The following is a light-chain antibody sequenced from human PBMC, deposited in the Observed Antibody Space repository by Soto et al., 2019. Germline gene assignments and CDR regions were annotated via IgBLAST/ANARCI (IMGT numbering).Light chain of an antibody. J-gene: IGLJ1*01. CDR1: SSNIGSNT. Sequence: QSVLTQPPSASGTPGQRVTISCSGSSSNIGSNTVNWYQQLPGTAPKLLIYSNNQRPSGVPDRFSGSKSGTSASLAISGLQSEDEADYYCAAWDDSLNGFYVLGTGTKV. CDR2: SNN. V-gene: IGLV1-44*01. CDR3: AAWDDSLNGFYV.